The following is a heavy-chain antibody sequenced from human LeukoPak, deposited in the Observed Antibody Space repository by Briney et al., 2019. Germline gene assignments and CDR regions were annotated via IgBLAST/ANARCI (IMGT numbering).Heavy chain of an antibody. D-gene: IGHD2-15*01. J-gene: IGHJ3*02. Sequence: GESLKISCKGSGHSFTSYWIGWVRQMPGKGLEWMGIIYPGDSDTRYSPSFQGQVTISADKSTSTAYLQWSSLKASDTAMYYCARRGYCSGGSCFSNAFDIWGQGTMVTVSS. CDR3: ARRGYCSGGSCFSNAFDI. V-gene: IGHV5-51*01. CDR1: GHSFTSYW. CDR2: IYPGDSDT.